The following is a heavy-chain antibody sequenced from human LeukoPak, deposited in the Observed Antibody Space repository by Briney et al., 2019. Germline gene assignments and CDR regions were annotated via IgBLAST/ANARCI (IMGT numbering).Heavy chain of an antibody. CDR2: ISGSGGST. Sequence: GGSLRLSCASSGFTFSTYAMNWVRQAPGKGLEWVSVISGSGGSTYYADAGKGRFTISRDNSKNTLYLQMNSLRVEDTAVYYCAKAGPASSDYLNWFDPWGQGTLVTVSS. CDR1: GFTFSTYA. J-gene: IGHJ5*02. CDR3: AKAGPASSDYLNWFDP. D-gene: IGHD3-22*01. V-gene: IGHV3-23*01.